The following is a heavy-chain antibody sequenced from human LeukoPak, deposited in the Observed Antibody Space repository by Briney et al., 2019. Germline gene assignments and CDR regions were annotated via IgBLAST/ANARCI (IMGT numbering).Heavy chain of an antibody. CDR2: IYYSGST. D-gene: IGHD2-21*02. CDR1: GGSFSGYY. CDR3: ARDLGTAGRPNDY. V-gene: IGHV4-59*12. Sequence: PSETLSLTCAVYGGSFSGYYWSWIRQPPGKGLEWIGYIYYSGSTNYNPSLKSRVTISVDTSKNQFSLKLSSVTAADTAVYFCARDLGTAGRPNDYWGQGTLVTVSS. J-gene: IGHJ4*02.